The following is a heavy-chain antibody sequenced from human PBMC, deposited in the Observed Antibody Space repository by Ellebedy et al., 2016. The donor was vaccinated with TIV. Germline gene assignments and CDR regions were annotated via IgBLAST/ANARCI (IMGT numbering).Heavy chain of an antibody. CDR2: ISSSSSTI. Sequence: GESLKISCTASGFTFSTYSMNWVCQTPGMWLEWVSYISSSSSTIYYADSVKGRFTFSRDNAKKSLYLKMNSMRAEDTAVYYWSRDPMIWILDYWGQGTLVTVSS. D-gene: IGHD3-22*01. V-gene: IGHV3-48*01. CDR3: SRDPMIWILDY. CDR1: GFTFSTYS. J-gene: IGHJ4*02.